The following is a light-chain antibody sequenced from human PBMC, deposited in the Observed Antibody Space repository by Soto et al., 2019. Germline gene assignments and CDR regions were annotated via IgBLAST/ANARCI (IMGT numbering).Light chain of an antibody. J-gene: IGKJ2*01. Sequence: DIVMTQSPDSLAVSLGERATINCKSSQSVLYSSNNKNYLAWYQQKPGQPPKLLIYWASTRESGVPDRFSGSGSGTDFTLTISSLQAADVAVYYWQQYYSTLTFGQGTKLEIK. V-gene: IGKV4-1*01. CDR3: QQYYSTLT. CDR1: QSVLYSSNNKNY. CDR2: WAS.